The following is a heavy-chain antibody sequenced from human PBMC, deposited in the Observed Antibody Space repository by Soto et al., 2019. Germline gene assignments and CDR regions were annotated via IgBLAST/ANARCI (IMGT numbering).Heavy chain of an antibody. V-gene: IGHV1-3*01. J-gene: IGHJ5*02. CDR3: ARGDGGPIGWFEP. D-gene: IGHD3-16*01. Sequence: QVQLVQSGAEVKKPGASVKVSCKASGYTFTSYAMHWVRQAPAQRLEWMGWINAGNGNTKYSQKFQGRVTITRDTSASTAYMELSSLRSEDTAVYYCARGDGGPIGWFEPWGQGTLVTVSS. CDR2: INAGNGNT. CDR1: GYTFTSYA.